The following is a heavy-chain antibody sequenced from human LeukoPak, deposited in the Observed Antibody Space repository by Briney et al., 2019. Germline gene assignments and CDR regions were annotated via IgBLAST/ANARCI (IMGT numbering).Heavy chain of an antibody. D-gene: IGHD5-24*01. CDR3: ARISIREMATIGYSDY. Sequence: SGPALVKPTQTLRLTCTFSGFSLSTSGMCVSWIRQPPGKALEWLARIDWDDDKYYSTSLKTRLTISKDTSKNQVVLTMTNVGSVDTATYYCARISIREMATIGYSDYWGQGNLVTVSS. V-gene: IGHV2-70*11. CDR1: GFSLSTSGMC. CDR2: IDWDDDK. J-gene: IGHJ4*02.